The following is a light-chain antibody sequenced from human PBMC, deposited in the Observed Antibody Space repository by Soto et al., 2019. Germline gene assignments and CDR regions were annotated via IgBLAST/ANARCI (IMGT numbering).Light chain of an antibody. CDR1: SGSVSTSSY. J-gene: IGLJ2*01. V-gene: IGLV8-61*01. CDR3: VLSMGTGSFV. CDR2: STN. Sequence: QTVVTQEPSLSVSPGGTVTLTCGLSSGSVSTSSYPSWCQQTPGQAPRTLIYSTNTRSSGVTHRFSGSILANKAPLTITGAQADDESDYYSVLSMGTGSFVFGGGTKLTVL.